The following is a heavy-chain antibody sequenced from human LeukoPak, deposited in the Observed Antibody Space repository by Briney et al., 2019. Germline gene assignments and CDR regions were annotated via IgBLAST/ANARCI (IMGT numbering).Heavy chain of an antibody. V-gene: IGHV3-48*03. CDR1: GFTFSSFE. CDR2: IGRGGTDL. D-gene: IGHD4-17*01. J-gene: IGHJ4*02. Sequence: GGSLRLSCAASGFTFSSFEMNWVRRVPGKGLEWVSYIGRGGTDLYYADSVKGRFTVSRDNAKNSLYLQMNSLRAEDTAVYYCARVDGDYGYDYWGQGTLVTVSS. CDR3: ARVDGDYGYDY.